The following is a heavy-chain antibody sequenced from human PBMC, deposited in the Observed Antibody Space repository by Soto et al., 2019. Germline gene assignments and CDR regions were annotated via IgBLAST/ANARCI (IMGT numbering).Heavy chain of an antibody. CDR1: GYIFIDDW. CDR3: ARPPLPGYSIHFNS. V-gene: IGHV5-51*01. Sequence: PGESLKTSCKASGYIFIDDWIGWVRQMPGKGLEWMGIVYPRDSDTRYSPSFQGQVTISADRSTGTAFLQWRSLKASDTALYYCARPPLPGYSIHFNSWGQGTLVTVSS. CDR2: VYPRDSDT. J-gene: IGHJ4*02. D-gene: IGHD2-15*01.